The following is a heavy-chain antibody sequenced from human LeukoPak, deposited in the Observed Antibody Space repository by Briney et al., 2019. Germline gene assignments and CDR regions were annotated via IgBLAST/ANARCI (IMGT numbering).Heavy chain of an antibody. CDR3: ARGFAGVYASRYYYYYYMDV. CDR1: GGSFSGYY. V-gene: IGHV4-34*01. D-gene: IGHD5/OR15-5a*01. Sequence: SETLSLTCAVYGGSFSGYYWSWIRQPPGKGLEWIGEINHSGSTNYNPSLKSPVTISVDTSKNQFSLKLSSVTAADTAVYYCARGFAGVYASRYYYYYYMDVWGKGTTVTVSS. J-gene: IGHJ6*03. CDR2: INHSGST.